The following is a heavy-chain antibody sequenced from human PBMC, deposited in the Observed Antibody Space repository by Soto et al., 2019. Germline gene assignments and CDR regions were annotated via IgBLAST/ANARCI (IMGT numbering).Heavy chain of an antibody. Sequence: SETLSLTCTVSGGSISSYYWSWIRQPPGKGLEWIGYIYYSGSTNYNPSLKSRVTISVDTSKNQFSLKLSSVTAADTAVYYCARGGYSYEGAFDIWGQGTMVTVSS. CDR1: GGSISSYY. J-gene: IGHJ3*02. D-gene: IGHD5-18*01. CDR2: IYYSGST. CDR3: ARGGYSYEGAFDI. V-gene: IGHV4-59*01.